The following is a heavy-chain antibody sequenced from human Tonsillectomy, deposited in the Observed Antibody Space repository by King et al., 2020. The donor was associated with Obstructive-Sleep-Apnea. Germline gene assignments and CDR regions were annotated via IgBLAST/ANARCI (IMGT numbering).Heavy chain of an antibody. CDR3: AGLWFGDQTNLVDP. CDR2: IDPSDSYT. Sequence: QLVQSGAEVKKPGESLRISCKGSGYGFINYWISWVRQRPGKGLEWMGRIDPSDSYTKYSPSFQGHVTISTDKSISTAYLQWSSLKASDTAMYYCAGLWFGDQTNLVDPWGHGTLVTVSA. D-gene: IGHD3-10*01. CDR1: GYGFINYW. J-gene: IGHJ5*02. V-gene: IGHV5-10-1*03.